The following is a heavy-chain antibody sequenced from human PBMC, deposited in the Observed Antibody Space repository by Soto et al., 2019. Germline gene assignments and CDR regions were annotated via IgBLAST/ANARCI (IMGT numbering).Heavy chain of an antibody. Sequence: VPGKGLEWVARIRSKTDGGTADLAAPVKDRFIISRDESKNTLYLEMNSLKTEDTAVYHCTTLSYFPDSSCFSVLDSWGQGTLVTVSS. CDR2: IRSKTDGGTA. CDR3: TTLSYFPDSSCFSVLDS. V-gene: IGHV3-15*01. D-gene: IGHD3-9*01. J-gene: IGHJ4*02.